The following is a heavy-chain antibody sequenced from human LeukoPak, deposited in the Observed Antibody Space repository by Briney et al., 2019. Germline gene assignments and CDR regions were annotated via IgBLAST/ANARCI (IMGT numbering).Heavy chain of an antibody. CDR2: MNPNSGNT. D-gene: IGHD5-24*01. V-gene: IGHV1-8*01. CDR1: GYSFTNYD. Sequence: ASVNVSCKASGYSFTNYDINWVRQATGQGLEWMGWMNPNSGNTGYAQKFQGRVTMTRDTSISTAYMALSSLTSEDTAVYYCVAMARWGQGTLVTVSS. J-gene: IGHJ4*02. CDR3: VAMAR.